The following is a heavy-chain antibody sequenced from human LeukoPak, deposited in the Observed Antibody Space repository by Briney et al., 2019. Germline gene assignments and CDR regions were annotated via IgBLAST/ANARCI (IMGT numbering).Heavy chain of an antibody. CDR3: AKDQAPTVGATDC. CDR1: GFSFSINA. D-gene: IGHD1-26*01. J-gene: IGHJ4*02. CDR2: IGDTDIMT. V-gene: IGHV3-23*01. Sequence: GGSLRLSCAASGFSFSINAMSWVRQAPEKGLEWVSTIGDTDIMTHCADSVKGRFTISRDDSKNTLYLQMNSLRADDTAVYYCAKDQAPTVGATDCWGQGTLVTVSS.